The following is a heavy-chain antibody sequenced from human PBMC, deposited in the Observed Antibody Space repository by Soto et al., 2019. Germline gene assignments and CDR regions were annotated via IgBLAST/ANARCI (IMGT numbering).Heavy chain of an antibody. Sequence: SETLSLTCTVSGGSISSYYWSWIRQPPGKGLEWIGYIYYSGSTNYNPSLKSRVTISVDTSKIQFSLKLSSVTAADTAVYYCARARGYSGYDRPPDAFDIWGQGTVVTVSS. D-gene: IGHD5-12*01. J-gene: IGHJ3*02. V-gene: IGHV4-59*01. CDR1: GGSISSYY. CDR2: IYYSGST. CDR3: ARARGYSGYDRPPDAFDI.